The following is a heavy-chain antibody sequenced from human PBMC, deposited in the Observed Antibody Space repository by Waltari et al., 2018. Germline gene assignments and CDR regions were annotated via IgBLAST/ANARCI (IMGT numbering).Heavy chain of an antibody. D-gene: IGHD3-10*01. Sequence: EVQLVESGGGLVQSGGSLRLSCATSGFTFSFYDMHWVRPAPGKGLEWLSYISVGSATIYYADSVKGRFSISRDDARNSLFLEINSLRAEDSAVYYCARAGEFRSYYYAMDVWGQGTAVSVSS. V-gene: IGHV3-48*03. J-gene: IGHJ6*02. CDR3: ARAGEFRSYYYAMDV. CDR2: ISVGSATI. CDR1: GFTFSFYD.